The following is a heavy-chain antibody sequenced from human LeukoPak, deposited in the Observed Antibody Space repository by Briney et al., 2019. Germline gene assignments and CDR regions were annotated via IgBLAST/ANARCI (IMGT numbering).Heavy chain of an antibody. D-gene: IGHD3-10*01. CDR1: GGTLRGHF. Sequence: SETLSLTCAVYGGTLRGHFCSWIRQPPGKGLEWIGEINHSGNTNYNPSLKSRVTMSVATSKNQFSLRLNAVTASDTAVYYCAKGPQTGWFDTWGQGTLVTVSS. V-gene: IGHV4-34*01. J-gene: IGHJ5*02. CDR2: INHSGNT. CDR3: AKGPQTGWFDT.